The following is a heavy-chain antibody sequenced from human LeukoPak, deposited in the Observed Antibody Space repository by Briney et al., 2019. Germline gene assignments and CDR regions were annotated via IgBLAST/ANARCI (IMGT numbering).Heavy chain of an antibody. CDR2: IYYSGST. Sequence: SQTLSLTCAVSGASISSAGYYWTWIRHHPGEGLEWIGYIYYSGSTYYNPSLKSRVTISVDTSKNQFSLKLSSVTAADTAVYYCARGLSYSSGWYFWFDPWGQGTLVTVSS. J-gene: IGHJ5*02. V-gene: IGHV4-31*11. D-gene: IGHD6-19*01. CDR3: ARGLSYSSGWYFWFDP. CDR1: GASISSAGYY.